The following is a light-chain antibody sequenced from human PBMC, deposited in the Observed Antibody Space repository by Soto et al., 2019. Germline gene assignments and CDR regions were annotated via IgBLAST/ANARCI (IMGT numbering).Light chain of an antibody. Sequence: QSVLTQPRSVSGSPGQSVTISCTGTSSDVGGYNYVSWYQQHPGKAPKLMIYDVSKRPSGVPDRFSGSKSGNTASLTISGLQAEDEADYYFCSYAGSVVFGGGTKVTVL. J-gene: IGLJ2*01. CDR3: CSYAGSVV. CDR2: DVS. CDR1: SSDVGGYNY. V-gene: IGLV2-11*01.